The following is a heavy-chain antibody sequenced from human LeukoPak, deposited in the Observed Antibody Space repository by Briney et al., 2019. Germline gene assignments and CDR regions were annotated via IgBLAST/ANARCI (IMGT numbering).Heavy chain of an antibody. CDR2: ISAASHGI. Sequence: QAGGSLRLSCAASGFSFDTYSMTWVRQAPGKGLEWISHISAASHGIYYAASVKGRFTISRDNSKNTLYLQMNSLRAEDTAVYYCAKDHYDSSGPIDYWGQGTLVTVSS. V-gene: IGHV3-48*01. J-gene: IGHJ4*02. CDR1: GFSFDTYS. D-gene: IGHD3-22*01. CDR3: AKDHYDSSGPIDY.